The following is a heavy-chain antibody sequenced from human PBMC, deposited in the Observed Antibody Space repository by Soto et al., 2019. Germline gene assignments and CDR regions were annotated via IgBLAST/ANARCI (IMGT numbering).Heavy chain of an antibody. J-gene: IGHJ4*02. CDR3: ARWAHYYDSSGHFDY. CDR2: IYYSGST. D-gene: IGHD3-22*01. CDR1: GGYIIGGGCY. Sequence: PSETQCLTSTVAGGYIIGGGCYWSWNRKHPGKGLEWIGYIYYSGSTYYNPSLKSRVTISVDTSKNQFSLKLSSVTAADTAVYYCARWAHYYDSSGHFDYWGQGTLVTVSS. V-gene: IGHV4-31*03.